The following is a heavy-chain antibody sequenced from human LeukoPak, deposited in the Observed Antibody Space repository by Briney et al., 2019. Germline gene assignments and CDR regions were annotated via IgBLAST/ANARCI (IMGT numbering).Heavy chain of an antibody. CDR2: IRYDGSNK. J-gene: IGHJ1*01. D-gene: IGHD3-22*01. Sequence: GGSLRLSRAASGFTFSSYGMHWVRQAPGKGLEWVAFIRYDGSNKYYADSVKGRFAISRDNSKNTLYLQMNSLRAEDTAVYYCATSRYYYDSSGYPEYFQHWGQGTLVTVSS. CDR1: GFTFSSYG. V-gene: IGHV3-30*02. CDR3: ATSRYYYDSSGYPEYFQH.